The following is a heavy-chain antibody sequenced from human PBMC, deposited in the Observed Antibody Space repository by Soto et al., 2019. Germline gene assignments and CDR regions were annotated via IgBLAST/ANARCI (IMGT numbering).Heavy chain of an antibody. CDR1: GGSISSSSYY. CDR3: ARPYCSSTSCYLAAFDI. V-gene: IGHV4-39*01. Sequence: QLQLQESGPGLVKPSETLSLTCTVSGGSISSSSYYWGWIRQPPGKGLEWIGSIYYSGSTYYNPSLKSRVTISVDTSKNQFSLKLSSVTAADTAVYYCARPYCSSTSCYLAAFDIWGQGTMVTVSS. J-gene: IGHJ3*02. D-gene: IGHD2-2*01. CDR2: IYYSGST.